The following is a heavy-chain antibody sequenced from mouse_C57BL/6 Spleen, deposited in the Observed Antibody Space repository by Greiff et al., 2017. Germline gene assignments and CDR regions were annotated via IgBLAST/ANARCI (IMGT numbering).Heavy chain of an antibody. CDR1: GYAFSSSW. Sequence: QVQLQQSGPELVKPGASVTISCKASGYAFSSSWMNWVKQRPGKGLEWIGRIYPGDGDTNYNGKFTGKAILTADKSSSTAYMQLSSLTSEDSAVYICARSERGDYWGQGTTLTVSS. CDR3: ARSERGDY. J-gene: IGHJ2*01. CDR2: IYPGDGDT. V-gene: IGHV1-82*01.